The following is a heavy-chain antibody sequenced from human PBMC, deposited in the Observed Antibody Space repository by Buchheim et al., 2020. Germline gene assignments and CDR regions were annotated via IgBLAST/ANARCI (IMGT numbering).Heavy chain of an antibody. D-gene: IGHD3-22*01. CDR3: AKNLRSSEYYCWLDY. CDR2: ISGSGGTT. J-gene: IGHJ4*02. V-gene: IGHV3-23*01. CDR1: GFTFSSYA. Sequence: EVQLLESGGGLVQPGGSLRLSCAASGFTFSSYAMSWVRQAPGKGLEWVSVISGSGGTTYYTDSVKGRFTISRDSSKNTLYLQMNSLRADDTAIYYCAKNLRSSEYYCWLDYWGQGTL.